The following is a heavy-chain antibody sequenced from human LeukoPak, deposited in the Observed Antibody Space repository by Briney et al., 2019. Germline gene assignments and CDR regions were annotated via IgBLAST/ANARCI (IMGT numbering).Heavy chain of an antibody. Sequence: SEILSLTCTVSGGSISSYYWSWIRQSPGKGLEWMGYIYYSWSTNYNPSLKSRVTISVDTSKNQFSLKLSSVTAADTAVYYCARRGPELGYYYFDYWGQGTLVTVSS. J-gene: IGHJ4*02. CDR2: IYYSWST. D-gene: IGHD7-27*01. CDR1: GGSISSYY. V-gene: IGHV4-59*08. CDR3: ARRGPELGYYYFDY.